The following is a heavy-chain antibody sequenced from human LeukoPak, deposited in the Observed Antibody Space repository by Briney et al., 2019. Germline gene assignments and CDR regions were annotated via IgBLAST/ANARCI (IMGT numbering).Heavy chain of an antibody. CDR1: GFTFDDYT. J-gene: IGHJ3*02. D-gene: IGHD6-19*01. CDR2: ISWDGGST. V-gene: IGHV3-43*01. CDR3: AKDMAVAALYDAFDI. Sequence: GGSLRLSCAASGFTFDDYTMHWVRQAPGKGLEWVSLISWDGGSTYYADSVKGRFTISRDNSKNSLYLQMNSLRTEDTALYYCAKDMAVAALYDAFDIWGQGTMVTVSS.